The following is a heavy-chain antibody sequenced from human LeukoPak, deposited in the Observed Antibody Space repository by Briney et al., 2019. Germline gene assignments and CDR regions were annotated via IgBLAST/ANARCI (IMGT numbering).Heavy chain of an antibody. CDR1: GFTISSSA. Sequence: LAGGSLRLSCAATGFTISSSATTWVRQAPGKGLDWVSTITRTGSNTFYADSVKGRFTISRDNSNNTLYLQMNSLRVEDTAIYFCAKDMGGRLGPWGQGTLVTVSS. CDR2: ITRTGSNT. J-gene: IGHJ5*02. CDR3: AKDMGGRLGP. V-gene: IGHV3-23*01. D-gene: IGHD1-26*01.